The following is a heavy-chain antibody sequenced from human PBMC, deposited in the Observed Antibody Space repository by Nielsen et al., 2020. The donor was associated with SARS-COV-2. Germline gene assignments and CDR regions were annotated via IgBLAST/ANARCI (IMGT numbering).Heavy chain of an antibody. V-gene: IGHV4-34*01. J-gene: IGHJ4*02. CDR3: ARAPITIFGVVIPQYFDY. CDR2: INHSGST. D-gene: IGHD3-3*01. Sequence: SETLSLTCAVYGGSFSGYYWSWIRQPPGKGLEWIGEINHSGSTYYNPSLKSRVTLSVDSSKNHFSLNLTSVTAADTAVYYCARAPITIFGVVIPQYFDYWGQGTLVTVSS. CDR1: GGSFSGYY.